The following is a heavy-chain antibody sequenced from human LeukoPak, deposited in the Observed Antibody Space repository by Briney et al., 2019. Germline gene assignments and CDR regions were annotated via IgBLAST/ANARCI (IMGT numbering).Heavy chain of an antibody. Sequence: GGSLRLSCAASGFTFSSYWMHWVRKAPGKGLVWASRINSDGRSTSYADSVKGRFTISRDNAKNTLYLQMNSLRAEDTAVYYCARGGYNWNDDWFDPWGQGTLVTVSS. CDR3: ARGGYNWNDDWFDP. V-gene: IGHV3-74*01. J-gene: IGHJ5*02. CDR2: INSDGRST. CDR1: GFTFSSYW. D-gene: IGHD1-1*01.